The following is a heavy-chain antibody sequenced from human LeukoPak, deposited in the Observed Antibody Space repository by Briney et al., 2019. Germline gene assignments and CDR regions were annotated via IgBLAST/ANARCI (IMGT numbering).Heavy chain of an antibody. J-gene: IGHJ4*02. V-gene: IGHV4-4*07. Sequence: PSETLSLTCTVSGGSISSYYWSWIRQPAGKGLEWIGRISTSGNTNYSPSLKSRVTMSVDTSKNQFFLNLRSVTAADTAVYYCARDSRYYDFWSGYLDYWGQGALVTVSS. D-gene: IGHD3-3*01. CDR1: GGSISSYY. CDR2: ISTSGNT. CDR3: ARDSRYYDFWSGYLDY.